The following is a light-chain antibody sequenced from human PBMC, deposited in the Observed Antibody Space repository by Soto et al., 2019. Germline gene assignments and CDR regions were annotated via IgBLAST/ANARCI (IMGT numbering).Light chain of an antibody. Sequence: QSVLTRRPSVSGAPGQRVTISCTGSSSNIGSGYDVHWYQQLPGTAPKLLIYGNSNRPAGVPDRFSGSKSGTSASLAITGLQAEDEADYYCQSYDSSLSGLVFGTGTQLTVL. CDR2: GNS. CDR3: QSYDSSLSGLV. CDR1: SSNIGSGYD. V-gene: IGLV1-40*01. J-gene: IGLJ1*01.